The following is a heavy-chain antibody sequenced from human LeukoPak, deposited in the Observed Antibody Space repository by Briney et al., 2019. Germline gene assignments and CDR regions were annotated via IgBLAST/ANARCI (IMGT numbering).Heavy chain of an antibody. CDR1: GFTFSSYG. CDR3: ARDPAGAVAGTLGLYWYFDL. CDR2: IWYDGSNK. J-gene: IGHJ2*01. Sequence: GGSLRLSCAASGFTFSSYGMHWVRQAPGKGLEWVAVIWYDGSNKYYADSVKGRFTISRDNSKNTLYLQMNSLRAEDTAVYYCARDPAGAVAGTLGLYWYFDLWGRGTLVTVSS. V-gene: IGHV3-33*01. D-gene: IGHD6-19*01.